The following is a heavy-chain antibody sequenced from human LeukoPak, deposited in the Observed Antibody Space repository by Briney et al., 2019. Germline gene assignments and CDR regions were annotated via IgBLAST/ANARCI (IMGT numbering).Heavy chain of an antibody. J-gene: IGHJ5*02. V-gene: IGHV5-51*01. CDR3: ARQCCRGASPGFDP. D-gene: IGHD3-10*01. CDR2: IYPGDSDT. CDR1: GYSFTDYW. Sequence: GESLKISCKGSGYSFTDYWIAWVRHMPGKGLEWMGIIYPGDSDTRYSPSFQGQVTFSADKSISTAYLQWSSLRASDTAIYYCARQCCRGASPGFDPWGQGTLVTVSS.